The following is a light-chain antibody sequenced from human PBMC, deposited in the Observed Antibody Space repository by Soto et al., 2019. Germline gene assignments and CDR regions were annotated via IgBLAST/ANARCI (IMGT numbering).Light chain of an antibody. J-gene: IGKJ2*01. CDR3: QHYGSSPYT. CDR2: GAS. Sequence: EIVLTQSPGTLSLSPGERATLSCRASQSVSSSYLAWYQQKPGQAPTLLIYGASSRATGIPDRFSGSGSGTDFTLTISTLEPEDFAVYYCQHYGSSPYTFGQGTKLEI. V-gene: IGKV3-20*01. CDR1: QSVSSSY.